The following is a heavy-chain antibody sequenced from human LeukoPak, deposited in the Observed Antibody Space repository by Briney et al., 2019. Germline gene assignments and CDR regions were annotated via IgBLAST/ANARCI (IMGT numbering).Heavy chain of an antibody. Sequence: GGSLRLSCAASGFTFSSYWMSWVRQAPGKGLEWVANIKQDGSEKYYVDSVKGRFTISRDNAKNSLYLQMNSLRAEDTAVYYCARGGGLDYGGKISGYWGQGTLVTVSS. V-gene: IGHV3-7*01. CDR2: IKQDGSEK. D-gene: IGHD4-23*01. CDR3: ARGGGLDYGGKISGY. J-gene: IGHJ4*02. CDR1: GFTFSSYW.